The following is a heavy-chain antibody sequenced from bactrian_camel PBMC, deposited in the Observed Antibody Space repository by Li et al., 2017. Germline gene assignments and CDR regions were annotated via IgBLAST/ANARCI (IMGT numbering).Heavy chain of an antibody. CDR1: GFTFSTYY. Sequence: VQLVESGGGLVQPGGSLRLSCAASGFTFSTYYMSWVRQAPGKGLEWVSSIYTGDGTTHSADSVKGRFTISRDNTKNMLYLQMNSLKSEDTAVYYCAADLSPYSDCSDRRIGYWGQGTQVTVS. V-gene: IGHV3-2*01. CDR3: AADLSPYSDCSDRRIGY. D-gene: IGHD4*01. J-gene: IGHJ6*01. CDR2: IYTGDGTT.